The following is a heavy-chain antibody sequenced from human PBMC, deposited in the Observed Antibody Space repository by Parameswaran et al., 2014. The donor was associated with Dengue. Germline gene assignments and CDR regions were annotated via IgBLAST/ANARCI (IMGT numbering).Heavy chain of an antibody. CDR2: IYYSGST. CDR1: GGSISSGDYY. J-gene: IGHJ5*02. D-gene: IGHD2-15*01. Sequence: LRLSCTVSGGSISSGDYYWSWIRQPPGKGLEWIGYIYYSGSTYYNPSLKSRVTISVDTSKNQFSLKLSSVTAADTAVYYCARGDGCSGGSCWNWFDPWGQGTLVTVSS. V-gene: IGHV4-30-4*01. CDR3: ARGDGCSGGSCWNWFDP.